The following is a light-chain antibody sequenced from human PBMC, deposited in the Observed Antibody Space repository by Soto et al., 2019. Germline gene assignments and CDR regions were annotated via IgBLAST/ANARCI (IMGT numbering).Light chain of an antibody. CDR1: SSDVGAYNY. Sequence: HSALTQPASVSGSPGQSITISCTGTSSDVGAYNYDSWYQQYPGEAPKVIIYDVSHRPAGVSNRFSGSKSGNTASLTISGLQTQDEAHYYCSSYTSATTYVFGTGTKVTVL. J-gene: IGLJ1*01. CDR3: SSYTSATTYV. V-gene: IGLV2-14*01. CDR2: DVS.